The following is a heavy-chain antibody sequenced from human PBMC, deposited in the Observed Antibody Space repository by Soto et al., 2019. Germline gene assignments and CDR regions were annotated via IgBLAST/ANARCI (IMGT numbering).Heavy chain of an antibody. CDR1: GGTFSSYA. J-gene: IGHJ4*02. Sequence: SVKVSCKASGGTFSSYAISWVRQAPGQGLEWMGGIIPIFGTANYAQKFQGRVTITADESTSTAYMELSSLRSEDTAVYYCALSSYYDSSGYYYVFDYWGQGTLVAVSS. V-gene: IGHV1-69*13. D-gene: IGHD3-22*01. CDR2: IIPIFGTA. CDR3: ALSSYYDSSGYYYVFDY.